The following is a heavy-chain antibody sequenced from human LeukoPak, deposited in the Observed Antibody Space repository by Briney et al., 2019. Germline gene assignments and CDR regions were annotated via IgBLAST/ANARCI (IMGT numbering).Heavy chain of an antibody. Sequence: GGSLRLSCAASGFTFDDYGMSWVRHAPGKGLEWVSGINWNGGSTGYADSVKGRFTISRDNAKNSLYLQMNSLRAEDTALYYCARVSSGWYRPDRDNWFDPWGQGTLVTVSS. J-gene: IGHJ5*02. D-gene: IGHD6-19*01. CDR2: INWNGGST. CDR3: ARVSSGWYRPDRDNWFDP. CDR1: GFTFDDYG. V-gene: IGHV3-20*04.